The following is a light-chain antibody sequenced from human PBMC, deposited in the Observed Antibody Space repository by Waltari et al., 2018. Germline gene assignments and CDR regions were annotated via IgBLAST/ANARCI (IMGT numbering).Light chain of an antibody. J-gene: IGKJ1*01. V-gene: IGKV2-30*02. CDR2: KVS. Sequence: DVVMTQSPLSLSVTLGQPASISCKSSQSLVHSDGKTYLNWYQKRPGQSPRRLLYKVSNRDSGVPDRFRGSGSGTDFTLKISRVEAEDVGVYYCMQGTHWPPWTFGQGTKVEIK. CDR3: MQGTHWPPWT. CDR1: QSLVHSDGKTY.